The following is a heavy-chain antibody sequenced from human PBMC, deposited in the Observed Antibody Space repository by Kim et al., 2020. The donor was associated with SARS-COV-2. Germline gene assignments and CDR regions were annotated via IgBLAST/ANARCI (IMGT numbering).Heavy chain of an antibody. CDR3: ARDRLYYGSGSYYNYPEGLGWFDP. J-gene: IGHJ5*02. V-gene: IGHV1-46*01. Sequence: ASVKVSCKASGYTFTSYYMHWVRQAPGQGLEWMGIINPSGGSTSYAQKFQGRVTMTRDTSTSTVYMELSSLRSEDTAVYYCARDRLYYGSGSYYNYPEGLGWFDPWGQGTLVTVSS. D-gene: IGHD3-10*01. CDR2: INPSGGST. CDR1: GYTFTSYY.